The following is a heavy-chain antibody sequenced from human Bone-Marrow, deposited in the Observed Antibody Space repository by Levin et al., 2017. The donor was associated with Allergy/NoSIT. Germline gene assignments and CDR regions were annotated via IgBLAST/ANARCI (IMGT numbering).Heavy chain of an antibody. CDR3: ARHNDDYGHDAFDI. Sequence: GGSLRLSCAASGFTVRTYYMSWVRQAPGKGLEWVSVIYSGGNRYYTDSVKGRFTLSRDNSKNTLYLQMNSLGAEDTAVYYCARHNDDYGHDAFDIWGQGTMVTVSS. V-gene: IGHV3-53*01. CDR1: GFTVRTYY. D-gene: IGHD4-17*01. J-gene: IGHJ3*02. CDR2: IYSGGNR.